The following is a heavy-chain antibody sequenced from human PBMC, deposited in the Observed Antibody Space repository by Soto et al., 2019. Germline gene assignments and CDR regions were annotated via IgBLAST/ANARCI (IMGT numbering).Heavy chain of an antibody. J-gene: IGHJ4*02. CDR3: AKVPLTPGWYFDS. CDR2: ISGSGGTA. D-gene: IGHD1-20*01. V-gene: IGHV3-23*01. CDR1: GFTFSTYP. Sequence: EVQVSESGGGLVQPGGSLRLSCVASGFTFSTYPMTWVRQVPGKGLEWVSGISGSGGTAYYADSVKGRFTISRDNSRNMWYLQMDSLRAEDTAVYYWAKVPLTPGWYFDSWGQGTLVTVSS.